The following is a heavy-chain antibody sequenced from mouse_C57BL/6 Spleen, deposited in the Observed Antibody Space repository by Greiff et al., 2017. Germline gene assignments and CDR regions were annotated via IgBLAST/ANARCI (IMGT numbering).Heavy chain of an antibody. Sequence: QVQLQQSGAELARPGASVKLSCKASGYTFTSYGISWVKQRTGQGLEWIGEIYPRSGNTYYNEKFKGKATLTADKSSSTAYMELRSLTSEDSAVXFCARYYYCSSYYYAMDYWGQGTSVTVSS. D-gene: IGHD1-1*01. V-gene: IGHV1-81*01. CDR2: IYPRSGNT. J-gene: IGHJ4*01. CDR3: ARYYYCSSYYYAMDY. CDR1: GYTFTSYG.